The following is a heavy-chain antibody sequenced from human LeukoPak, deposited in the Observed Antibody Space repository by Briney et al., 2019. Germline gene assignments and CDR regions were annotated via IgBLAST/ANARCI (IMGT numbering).Heavy chain of an antibody. CDR3: ARHVRGYCSSTSCYQYYYYYYMDV. V-gene: IGHV4-59*08. J-gene: IGHJ6*03. Sequence: SETLSLTCTVSGGSISSYYWSWIRQPPGKGLEWIGYIYNSGSTNYNPSLKSRVTISVVTSKNQFSLKLSSVTAADTAVYYCARHVRGYCSSTSCYQYYYYYYMDVWGKGTTVTVSS. CDR2: IYNSGST. D-gene: IGHD2-2*01. CDR1: GGSISSYY.